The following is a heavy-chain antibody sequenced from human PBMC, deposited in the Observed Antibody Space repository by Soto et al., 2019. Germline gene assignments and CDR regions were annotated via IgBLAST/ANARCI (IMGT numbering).Heavy chain of an antibody. CDR2: IYYSGST. CDR1: GGSISSYY. CDR3: ARAGWDVWFGELLQYYYYYGMDV. D-gene: IGHD3-10*01. Sequence: LSLTCTVSGGSISSYYWSWIRQPPGKGLEWIGYIYYSGSTNYNPSLKSRVTISVDTSKNQFSLKLSSVTAADTAVYYCARAGWDVWFGELLQYYYYYGMDVWGQGTTVTVSS. V-gene: IGHV4-59*01. J-gene: IGHJ6*02.